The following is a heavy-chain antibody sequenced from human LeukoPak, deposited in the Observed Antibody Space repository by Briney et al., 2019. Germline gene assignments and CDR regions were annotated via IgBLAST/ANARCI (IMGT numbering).Heavy chain of an antibody. CDR3: GAGSGSSDY. V-gene: IGHV4-34*01. Sequence: SETLSLTCAVYGGSFSGYYWRWIRQPPGKVLEWIGEINHSGSTNXNXSLKSXVTISVDTSKNQFSLKLSSVTAADTAVYYCGAGSGSSDYWGQGTLVTVSS. D-gene: IGHD3-10*01. CDR2: INHSGST. CDR1: GGSFSGYY. J-gene: IGHJ4*02.